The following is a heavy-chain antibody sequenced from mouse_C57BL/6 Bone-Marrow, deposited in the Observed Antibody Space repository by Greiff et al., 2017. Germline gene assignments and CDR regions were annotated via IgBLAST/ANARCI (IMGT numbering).Heavy chain of an antibody. Sequence: QVQLKESGAELVRPGASVTLSCKASGYTFTDYEMHWVKQTPVHGLEWIGAIDPETGGTAYNQKFKGKAILTADKSSSTAYMELRSLTSEDSAVYYCTTLYVGDAMDYWGQGTSVTVSS. D-gene: IGHD2-3*01. CDR3: TTLYVGDAMDY. CDR1: GYTFTDYE. CDR2: IDPETGGT. J-gene: IGHJ4*01. V-gene: IGHV1-15*01.